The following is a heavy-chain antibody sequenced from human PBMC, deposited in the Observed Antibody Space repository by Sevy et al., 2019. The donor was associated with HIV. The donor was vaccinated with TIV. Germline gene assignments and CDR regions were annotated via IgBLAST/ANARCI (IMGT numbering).Heavy chain of an antibody. CDR3: ARESVDTWTGPLDEYYGMDV. D-gene: IGHD3-9*01. CDR2: INVDGSGT. CDR1: GFTFSSYW. Sequence: GGSLRLSCAASGFTFSSYWMRWVRHAPGKGLLWVSRINVDGSGTIYADSVKGRFTISRDNAKNTLYLQMTSLRAEDTAVYYCARESVDTWTGPLDEYYGMDVWGLGTSVTVSS. V-gene: IGHV3-74*01. J-gene: IGHJ6*02.